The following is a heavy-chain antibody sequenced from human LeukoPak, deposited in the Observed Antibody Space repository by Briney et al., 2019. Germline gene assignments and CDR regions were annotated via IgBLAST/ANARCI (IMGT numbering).Heavy chain of an antibody. CDR1: GGSFSGYY. CDR2: INHSGST. J-gene: IGHJ4*01. D-gene: IGHD6-19*01. Sequence: SETLSLTCAVYGGSFSGYYWSWIRQPPGKGLEWIGEINHSGSTNYNPSLKSRVTISVDTSKNQFSLKLSSVTAADTAVYYCGRGSSGWYGSAGFDYWGHGTLVTVSS. CDR3: GRGSSGWYGSAGFDY. V-gene: IGHV4-34*01.